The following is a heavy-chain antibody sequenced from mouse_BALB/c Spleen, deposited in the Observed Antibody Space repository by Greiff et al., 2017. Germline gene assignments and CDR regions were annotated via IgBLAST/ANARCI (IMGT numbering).Heavy chain of an antibody. CDR2: IDPANGNT. D-gene: IGHD2-1*01. Sequence: DVKLQQSGAELVKPGASVKLSCTASGFNIKDTYMHWVKQRPEQGLEWIGRIDPANGNTKYDPKFPGTATITADTSSNTAYLQLSSLTSEDTAVYYCARGAGNPFDYWGQGTTRTVSS. CDR3: ARGAGNPFDY. J-gene: IGHJ2*01. CDR1: GFNIKDTY. V-gene: IGHV14-3*02.